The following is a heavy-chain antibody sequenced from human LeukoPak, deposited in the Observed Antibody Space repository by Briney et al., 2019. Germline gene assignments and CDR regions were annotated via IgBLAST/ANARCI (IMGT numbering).Heavy chain of an antibody. CDR1: GGTFSRHV. Sequence: SVKVSCKASGGTFSRHVISWVRQAPGQGLEWMGGIIPMFGTANYAQKFQGRVTITTDESTSTGYMELSSLRSEDTAVYYCATPYYDSSGYHALDYWGQGTLVTVSS. CDR3: ATPYYDSSGYHALDY. D-gene: IGHD3-22*01. V-gene: IGHV1-69*05. J-gene: IGHJ4*02. CDR2: IIPMFGTA.